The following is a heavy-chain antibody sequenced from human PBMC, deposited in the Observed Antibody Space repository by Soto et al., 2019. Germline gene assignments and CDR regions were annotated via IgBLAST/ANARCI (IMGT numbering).Heavy chain of an antibody. J-gene: IGHJ4*02. CDR1: GGSISSYY. CDR3: ARVDSSGSYFDS. D-gene: IGHD3-22*01. V-gene: IGHV4-59*01. CDR2: IYYTGST. Sequence: QVQLQESGPGLVKPSENLSLTCTVSGGSISSYYWSWIRQPPGKGLEWIAYIYYTGSTNYNPSLKSRVTLSADTSKNQFSLKLSSVTAADTAMYYCARVDSSGSYFDSWGQGTLVTVSS.